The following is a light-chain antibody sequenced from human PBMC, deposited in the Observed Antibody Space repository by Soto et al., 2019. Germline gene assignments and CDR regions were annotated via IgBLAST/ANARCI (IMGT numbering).Light chain of an antibody. J-gene: IGKJ4*01. V-gene: IGKV4-1*01. CDR3: KQYYSTPSLT. CDR2: WAS. Sequence: DIVMTQSPDSLAVSLGERATINCKSSQSVLYSSNNKNYLAWYQQKPGQPPKLLIYWASTRESGVPDRFSGSGSGTDFTLTISSLQDEDVAVYYCKQYYSTPSLTFGGGTKVEIK. CDR1: QSVLYSSNNKNY.